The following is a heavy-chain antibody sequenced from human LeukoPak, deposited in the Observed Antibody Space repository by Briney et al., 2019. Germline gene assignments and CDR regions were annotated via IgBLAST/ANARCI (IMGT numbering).Heavy chain of an antibody. J-gene: IGHJ3*02. CDR2: ISRSGSTK. V-gene: IGHV3-48*04. D-gene: IGHD3-22*01. CDR3: ARGLRTDYYDSSGYPDAFDI. CDR1: GFTFSNYG. Sequence: GGSLRLSCAASGFTFSNYGMHWVRQAPGKGLEWVSSISRSGSTKYYADSVKGRFTISRDNAKNSLYLQMNSLRAEDTAVYYCARGLRTDYYDSSGYPDAFDIWGQGTMVTVSS.